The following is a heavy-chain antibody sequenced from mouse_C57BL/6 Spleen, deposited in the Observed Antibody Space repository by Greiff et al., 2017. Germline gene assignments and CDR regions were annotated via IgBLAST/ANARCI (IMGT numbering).Heavy chain of an antibody. V-gene: IGHV1-26*01. D-gene: IGHD2-1*01. Sequence: VQLQQSGPELVKPGASVKISCKASGYTFTDYYMNWVKQSHGKSLEWIGDINPNNGGTSYNQKFKGKATLTVDKSSSTAYMELRSLTSADSAVYYCARGGYGNYGWFAYWGQGTLVTVSA. CDR3: ARGGYGNYGWFAY. CDR1: GYTFTDYY. J-gene: IGHJ3*01. CDR2: INPNNGGT.